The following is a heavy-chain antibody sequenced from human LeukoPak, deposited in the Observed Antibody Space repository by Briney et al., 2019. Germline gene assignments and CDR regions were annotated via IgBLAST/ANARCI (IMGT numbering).Heavy chain of an antibody. D-gene: IGHD1-26*01. Sequence: GASVKVSCKASGYTFTSYDINWVRQATGQGLEWMGWMNPNSGNTGYAQKFQGRVTITRNTSISTAYMELSSLRSEDTAVYYCARGGAASPYYYYYMDVWGKGTTVTVSS. CDR2: MNPNSGNT. J-gene: IGHJ6*03. CDR3: ARGGAASPYYYYYMDV. V-gene: IGHV1-8*01. CDR1: GYTFTSYD.